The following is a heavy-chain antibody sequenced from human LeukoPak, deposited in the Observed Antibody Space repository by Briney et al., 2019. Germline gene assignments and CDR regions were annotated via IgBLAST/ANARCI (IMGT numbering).Heavy chain of an antibody. V-gene: IGHV3-7*01. D-gene: IGHD2-15*01. J-gene: IGHJ6*03. Sequence: GGSLRLSCAASGFTFSRYWMSWVRQAPGKGREWVANIKQDGSEKYYVDSVKGRFTISRDNAKNSLYLQMNSLRAEDTAVYYCARGGWYMDVWGKGTTVTVSS. CDR1: GFTFSRYW. CDR2: IKQDGSEK. CDR3: ARGGWYMDV.